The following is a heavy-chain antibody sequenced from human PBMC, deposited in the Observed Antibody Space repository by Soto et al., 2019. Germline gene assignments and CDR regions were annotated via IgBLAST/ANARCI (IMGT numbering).Heavy chain of an antibody. D-gene: IGHD6-6*01. J-gene: IGHJ4*02. CDR1: GVTFSNYA. Sequence: GGSLRLSCATSGVTFSNYAMSWVRQAPGKGLEWVSAINDNGVSTYFADSVKGRFTISRDNSMNTLYLQMSGLRAEDTAVYYCAKDEQLSFEYWGQGTPVTVS. CDR2: INDNGVST. V-gene: IGHV3-23*01. CDR3: AKDEQLSFEY.